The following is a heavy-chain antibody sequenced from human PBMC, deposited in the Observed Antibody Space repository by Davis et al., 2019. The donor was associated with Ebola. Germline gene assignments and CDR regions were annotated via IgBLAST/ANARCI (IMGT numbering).Heavy chain of an antibody. CDR3: TIGGTTGGFDY. D-gene: IGHD1-14*01. V-gene: IGHV1-24*01. J-gene: IGHJ4*02. CDR2: FDPEHGGA. CDR1: GFTFSSYG. Sequence: GGSLRLPCAAPGFTFSSYGMHWVRQAPGKGLEWMGSFDPEHGGAIYSQKFQGRVSMTDDTSTDTTYMELSSLRSEDTAVYYCTIGGTTGGFDYWGQGTRVTVSS.